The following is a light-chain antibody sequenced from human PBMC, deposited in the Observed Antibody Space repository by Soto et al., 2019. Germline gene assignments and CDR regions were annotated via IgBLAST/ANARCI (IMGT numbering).Light chain of an antibody. Sequence: EVVMTQSPATLSVSPGERATLSCRASQSVGNRLAWYHQKPGQPLRLLIYGASTRATGITASFSGSVSETEFTLTISSLQSEDFAVYYCQQHISWPLTFGGGTKVEI. J-gene: IGKJ4*01. CDR1: QSVGNR. CDR3: QQHISWPLT. V-gene: IGKV3-15*01. CDR2: GAS.